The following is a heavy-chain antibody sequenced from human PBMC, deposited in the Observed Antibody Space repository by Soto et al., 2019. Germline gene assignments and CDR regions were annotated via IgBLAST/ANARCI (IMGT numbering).Heavy chain of an antibody. CDR2: IIPIFGTA. CDR1: GGTFSSYA. Sequence: SVKVSCKASGGTFSSYAISWVRRAPGQGLEWMGGIIPIFGTANYAQKFQGRVTITADESTSTAYMELSSLRSEDTAVYYCAREGPAAAGTLSFDYWGQGTLVTVSS. J-gene: IGHJ4*02. V-gene: IGHV1-69*13. CDR3: AREGPAAAGTLSFDY. D-gene: IGHD6-13*01.